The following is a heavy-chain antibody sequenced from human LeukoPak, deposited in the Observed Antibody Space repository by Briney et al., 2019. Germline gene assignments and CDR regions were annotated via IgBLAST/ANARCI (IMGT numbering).Heavy chain of an antibody. J-gene: IGHJ4*02. CDR2: ISYDGSNK. Sequence: GGSLRLSCAASGFTFSSYGMHWVRQAPGKGLEWVAVISYDGSNKYYADSVKGRLTISRDNSKNTLYLQMNSLRAEDTAVYYCARAVADAIDYWGQGTLVTVSS. CDR3: ARAVADAIDY. D-gene: IGHD6-19*01. V-gene: IGHV3-30*03. CDR1: GFTFSSYG.